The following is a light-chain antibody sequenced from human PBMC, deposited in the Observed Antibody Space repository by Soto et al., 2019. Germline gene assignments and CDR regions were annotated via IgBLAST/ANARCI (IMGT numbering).Light chain of an antibody. CDR1: QSVSNS. Sequence: EIVLTQSPATLSLSPGERVTLSCRASQSVSNSLAWYQQKPGQAPRLLIYGASSRATGIPDKFSGSGSGTDFTLSIARLEPEDSAVYYRQQYSSLPLTFGGGTKVDI. J-gene: IGKJ4*01. V-gene: IGKV3-20*01. CDR3: QQYSSLPLT. CDR2: GAS.